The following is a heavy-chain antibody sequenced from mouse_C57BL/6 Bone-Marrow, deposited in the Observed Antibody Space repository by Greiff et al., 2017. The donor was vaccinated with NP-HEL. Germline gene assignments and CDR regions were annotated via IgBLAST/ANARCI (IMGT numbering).Heavy chain of an antibody. CDR1: GYSITSGYY. CDR3: ARDNYGSRNYAMDY. D-gene: IGHD1-1*01. Sequence: ESGPGLVKPSQSPSLTCSVTGYSITSGYYWNWIRQFPGNKLEWMGYISYDGSNNYNPSLKNRISITRDTSKNQFFMKLNSVTTEDTATYYCARDNYGSRNYAMDYWGQGTSVTVSS. V-gene: IGHV3-6*01. CDR2: ISYDGSN. J-gene: IGHJ4*01.